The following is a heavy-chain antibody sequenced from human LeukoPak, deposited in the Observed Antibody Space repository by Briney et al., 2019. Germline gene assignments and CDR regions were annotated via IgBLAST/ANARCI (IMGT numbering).Heavy chain of an antibody. Sequence: GGSLRLSCAASGFTFDDYAMHWVRQAPGKGLEWVSLISWDGGSTYYADSVKGRFTISRDNSKNSLYLQMNSLRAEDTALYYCAKEKGSGYYYFDYWGQGTLVTVSS. V-gene: IGHV3-43D*03. J-gene: IGHJ4*02. D-gene: IGHD3-22*01. CDR3: AKEKGSGYYYFDY. CDR1: GFTFDDYA. CDR2: ISWDGGST.